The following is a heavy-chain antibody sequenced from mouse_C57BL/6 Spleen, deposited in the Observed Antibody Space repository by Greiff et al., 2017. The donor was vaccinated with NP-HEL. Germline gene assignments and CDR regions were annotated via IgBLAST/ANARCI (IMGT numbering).Heavy chain of an antibody. V-gene: IGHV1-26*01. CDR3: ARRELCQGDYAMDY. Sequence: EVQLQQSGPELVKPGASVKISCKASGYTFTDYYMNWVKQSHGKSLEWIGDINPNNGGTSYNQKFKGKATLTVDKSSSTAYMELRSLTSEDSAVYYCARRELCQGDYAMDYWGQGTSVTVSS. D-gene: IGHD6-1*01. CDR1: GYTFTDYY. CDR2: INPNNGGT. J-gene: IGHJ4*01.